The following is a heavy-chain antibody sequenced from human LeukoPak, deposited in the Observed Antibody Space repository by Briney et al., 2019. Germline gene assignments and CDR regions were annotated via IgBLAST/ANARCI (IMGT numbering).Heavy chain of an antibody. V-gene: IGHV3-33*06. CDR2: IWYDGSNK. J-gene: IGHJ5*02. CDR3: AKDKGGSYAFDWFDP. D-gene: IGHD1-26*01. CDR1: GFTFSNHG. Sequence: GGSLRLSCAASGFTFSNHGFHWVRQAPGKGLEWVALIWYDGSNKFYADSVKGRFNISRDDSKNTLYLQMNSLRDEDTAVYYCAKDKGGSYAFDWFDPWGQGTLVTVSS.